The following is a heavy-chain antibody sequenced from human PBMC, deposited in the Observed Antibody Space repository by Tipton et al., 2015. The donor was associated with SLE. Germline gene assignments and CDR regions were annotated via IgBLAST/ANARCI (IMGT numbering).Heavy chain of an antibody. Sequence: TLSLTCTVSGGSIISDYWSWIRQPPGKGLEWIGWIYYSGTTNYNPSLKSRITISVDTSKNQFSLKLNSVTAADTAVYYCARGLLTWRGAIVGVDVWGQGTTVNVSS. J-gene: IGHJ6*02. CDR2: IYYSGTT. V-gene: IGHV4-59*08. D-gene: IGHD2-21*01. CDR1: GGSIISDY. CDR3: ARGLLTWRGAIVGVDV.